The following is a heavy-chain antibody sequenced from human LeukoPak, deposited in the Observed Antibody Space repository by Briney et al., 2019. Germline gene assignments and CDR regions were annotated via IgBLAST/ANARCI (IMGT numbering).Heavy chain of an antibody. CDR1: GFTFTAYA. Sequence: QPGGSLRLSCAASGFTFTAYAMHWVRQAPGKGLVWVSRINSDGSSTSYADSVKGRFTISRDNAKNTLYLQMNSLRAEDTAVYYCARIRIQGAFDIWGQGTMVTVSS. CDR3: ARIRIQGAFDI. V-gene: IGHV3-74*01. CDR2: INSDGSST. J-gene: IGHJ3*02. D-gene: IGHD2-21*01.